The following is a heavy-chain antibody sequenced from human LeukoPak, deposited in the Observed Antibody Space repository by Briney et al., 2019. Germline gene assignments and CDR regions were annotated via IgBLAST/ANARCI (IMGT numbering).Heavy chain of an antibody. J-gene: IGHJ5*02. CDR3: AYCGGDCSGGWFDP. V-gene: IGHV3-53*01. D-gene: IGHD2-21*02. Sequence: GGSLRLSCAASGFTVSSNYMSWVRQAPGKGLEWVSVIYSGGSTYYADSVKGRFTISRDNSKNTLYLQMNSLRAEDTAVYYCAYCGGDCSGGWFDPWGQGTLVTVSS. CDR1: GFTVSSNY. CDR2: IYSGGST.